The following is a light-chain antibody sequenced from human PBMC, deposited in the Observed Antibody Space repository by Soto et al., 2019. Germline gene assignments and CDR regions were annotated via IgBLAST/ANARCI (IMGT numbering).Light chain of an antibody. CDR2: GNS. J-gene: IGLJ1*01. Sequence: QSVLTQPPSVSGAPGQRVTISCTGSSSNIGAGYDVHWYHQLPGTAPKLLIYGNSNRPSGVPDRFSGSKSGTSASLAITGLQGEDEADYHCQTYDSSLRGSRVFGTGTKLTVL. V-gene: IGLV1-40*01. CDR3: QTYDSSLRGSRV. CDR1: SSNIGAGYD.